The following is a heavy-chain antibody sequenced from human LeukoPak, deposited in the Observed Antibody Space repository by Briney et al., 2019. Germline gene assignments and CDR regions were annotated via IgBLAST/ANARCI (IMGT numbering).Heavy chain of an antibody. D-gene: IGHD5-18*01. J-gene: IGHJ4*02. V-gene: IGHV4-34*01. Sequence: SETVSLTCACYGGSFSGYYWSWIRQPPGKGLEWIGEINHSGSTNYNPSLKSRVTISVDTSKNQFSLKLSSVTADDTAVYYCAREGGGIQLWFDYWGQGTLVTVSS. CDR2: INHSGST. CDR1: GGSFSGYY. CDR3: AREGGGIQLWFDY.